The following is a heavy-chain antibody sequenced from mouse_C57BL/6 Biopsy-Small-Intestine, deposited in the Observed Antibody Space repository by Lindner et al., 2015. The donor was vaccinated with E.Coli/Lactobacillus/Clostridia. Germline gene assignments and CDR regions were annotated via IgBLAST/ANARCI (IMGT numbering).Heavy chain of an antibody. CDR3: ARAGYYGSSYGWYFDV. D-gene: IGHD1-1*01. CDR1: GYSITSGYD. Sequence: VQLQESGPGMVKPSQSLSLTCTVTGYSITSGYDWHWIRHFPGNKLEWMGYISYSGSTNYNPSLKSRISITHDTSKNHFFLKLNSVTTEDTATYYCARAGYYGSSYGWYFDVWGTGTTVTVSS. V-gene: IGHV3-1*01. CDR2: ISYSGST. J-gene: IGHJ1*03.